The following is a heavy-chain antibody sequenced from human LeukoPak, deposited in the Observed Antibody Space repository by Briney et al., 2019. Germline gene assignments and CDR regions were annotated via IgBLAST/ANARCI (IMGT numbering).Heavy chain of an antibody. J-gene: IGHJ4*02. CDR2: ISGSGGST. V-gene: IGHV3-23*01. CDR3: AKDYYYDSSGYYSYYFDY. Sequence: PGGSLRLSCAASGFTFSSYAMSWVRQAPGKGLEWVSAISGSGGSTYCADSVKGRFTISRDNSKNTLYLQMNSLRAEDTAVYYCAKDYYYDSSGYYSYYFDYWGQGTLVTVSS. D-gene: IGHD3-22*01. CDR1: GFTFSSYA.